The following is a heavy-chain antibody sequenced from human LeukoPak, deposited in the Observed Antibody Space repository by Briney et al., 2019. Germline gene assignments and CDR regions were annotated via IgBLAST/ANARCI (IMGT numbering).Heavy chain of an antibody. V-gene: IGHV3-23*01. CDR2: ISGSGGST. D-gene: IGHD1-26*01. CDR3: AKDLRGLMSGSYSNY. J-gene: IGHJ4*02. CDR1: GFTFSSYA. Sequence: AGGSLRLSCAASGFTFSSYAMSWVRQAPGKGLEWVSAISGSGGSTYYADSVKGRFTISRDNSKNTLYLQMNSLRAEDTAVYYCAKDLRGLMSGSYSNYWGQGTLVTVSS.